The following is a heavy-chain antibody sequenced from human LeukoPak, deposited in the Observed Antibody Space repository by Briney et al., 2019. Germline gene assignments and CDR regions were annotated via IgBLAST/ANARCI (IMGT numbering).Heavy chain of an antibody. D-gene: IGHD2-8*01. CDR1: GFTFRNYN. CDR3: ARQRGYCSSGVCRGWFDP. Sequence: PGGSLRLSCAASGFTFRNYNTNWVRQAPGKGQEWVSSISESSSFIQYADSLKGRFAISRDNAKNSLYLQMNSLRAEDTAVYYCARQRGYCSSGVCRGWFDPWGQGTLVTVSS. V-gene: IGHV3-21*01. J-gene: IGHJ5*02. CDR2: ISESSSFI.